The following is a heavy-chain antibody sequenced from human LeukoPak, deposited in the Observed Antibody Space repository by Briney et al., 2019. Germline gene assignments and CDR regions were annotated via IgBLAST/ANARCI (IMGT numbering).Heavy chain of an antibody. D-gene: IGHD6-13*01. CDR3: AKGGIAAAGTKYYYMDV. Sequence: GGSLRLSCAASGFTFSSYGMHWVRQAPGKGLEWVAVIWYGGSNKYYADSVKGRFTISRDNSKNTLYLQMNSLRAEDTAVYYCAKGGIAAAGTKYYYMDVWGKGTTVTVSS. CDR2: IWYGGSNK. J-gene: IGHJ6*03. V-gene: IGHV3-30*02. CDR1: GFTFSSYG.